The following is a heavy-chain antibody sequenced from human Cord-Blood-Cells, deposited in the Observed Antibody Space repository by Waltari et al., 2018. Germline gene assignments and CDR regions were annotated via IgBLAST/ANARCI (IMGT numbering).Heavy chain of an antibody. D-gene: IGHD3-3*01. Sequence: QVQLQQWGAGLLKPSETLSLTCAVYGGSFSGYYWSWIRQPPGKGLEWIGEINHSGSTNYNPPLKSRVTISVDTSKNQFSLKLSSVTAADTAVYYCARATIFGVVINAFDIWGQGTMVTVSS. V-gene: IGHV4-34*01. CDR1: GGSFSGYY. CDR2: INHSGST. J-gene: IGHJ3*02. CDR3: ARATIFGVVINAFDI.